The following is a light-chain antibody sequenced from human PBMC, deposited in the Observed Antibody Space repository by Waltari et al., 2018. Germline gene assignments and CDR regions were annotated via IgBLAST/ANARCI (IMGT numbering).Light chain of an antibody. CDR3: QQHNDWPPWT. J-gene: IGKJ1*01. V-gene: IGKV3-15*01. CDR2: GAS. Sequence: EIIMTQSPATLSLSPGERATRSCRASQNVNSHLAWYQHKPGQAPRLLIYGASIRATGIPARFSGSGSGTQFTLTINSLQSEDSAVYFCQQHNDWPPWTFGQGTKVELK. CDR1: QNVNSH.